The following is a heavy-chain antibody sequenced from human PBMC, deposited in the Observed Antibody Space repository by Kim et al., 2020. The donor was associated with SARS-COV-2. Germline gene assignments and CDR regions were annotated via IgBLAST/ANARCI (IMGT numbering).Heavy chain of an antibody. Sequence: ASVKVSCKASGYTFTSYGISWVRQAPGQGLEWMGWISAYNGNTNYAQKLQGRVTMTTDTSTSTAYMELRSLRSDDTAVYYCARETQYSSSWMGSAYYYYGMDVWGQGTTVTVSS. V-gene: IGHV1-18*01. CDR2: ISAYNGNT. CDR1: GYTFTSYG. D-gene: IGHD6-13*01. J-gene: IGHJ6*02. CDR3: ARETQYSSSWMGSAYYYYGMDV.